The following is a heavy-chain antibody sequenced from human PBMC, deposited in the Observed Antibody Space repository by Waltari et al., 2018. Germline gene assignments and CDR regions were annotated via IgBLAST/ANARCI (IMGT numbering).Heavy chain of an antibody. CDR1: GFTFDDYA. D-gene: IGHD3-10*01. J-gene: IGHJ4*02. Sequence: EVQLVASGGGLVQPGRSLRVSCVGSGFTFDDYAMYWVRQRPGEGRGWVSGIGLNSGAIGYADSVRGRFSTYRDNAKKSLYLQMGRLRPEDTALYYCVKGGWGFGAFYEQHWGQGIQVTVSS. CDR2: IGLNSGAI. V-gene: IGHV3-9*01. CDR3: VKGGWGFGAFYEQH.